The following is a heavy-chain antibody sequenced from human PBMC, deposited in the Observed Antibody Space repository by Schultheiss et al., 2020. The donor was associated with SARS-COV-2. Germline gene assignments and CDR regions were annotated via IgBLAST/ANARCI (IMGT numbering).Heavy chain of an antibody. V-gene: IGHV4-39*07. Sequence: SETLSLTCTVSGGSISSGSYYWSWIRQPPGKGLEWIGEINHSGSTNYNPSLKSRVTISVDTSKNQFSLKLSSVTAADTAVYYCARVVGYCSGGSCYQEAYYYYYMDVWGKGTTVTVSS. D-gene: IGHD2-15*01. J-gene: IGHJ6*03. CDR1: GGSISSGSYY. CDR3: ARVVGYCSGGSCYQEAYYYYYMDV. CDR2: INHSGST.